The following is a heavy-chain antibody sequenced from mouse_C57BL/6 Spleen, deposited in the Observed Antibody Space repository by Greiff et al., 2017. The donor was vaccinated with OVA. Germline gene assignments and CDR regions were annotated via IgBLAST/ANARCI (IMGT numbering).Heavy chain of an antibody. Sequence: VQLVESGPGLVQPSQSLSITCTVSGFSLTSYGVHWVRQSPGKGLEWLGVIWSGGSTDYNAAFISRLSISKDNSKSQVFFKMNSLQADDTAIYYCARMGGLPLSYAMDYWGQGTSVTVSS. D-gene: IGHD2-4*01. V-gene: IGHV2-2*01. CDR3: ARMGGLPLSYAMDY. J-gene: IGHJ4*01. CDR1: GFSLTSYG. CDR2: IWSGGST.